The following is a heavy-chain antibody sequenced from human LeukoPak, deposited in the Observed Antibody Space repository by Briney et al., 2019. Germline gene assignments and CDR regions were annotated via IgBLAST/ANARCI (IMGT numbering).Heavy chain of an antibody. D-gene: IGHD1-26*01. CDR3: ARESGRATQGDDAFDI. CDR2: IYYSGST. V-gene: IGHV4-59*01. J-gene: IGHJ3*02. Sequence: SEILSLTCTVSGGSMSSYYRSWIRQPPGKGLEWLGYIYYSGSTNYNPSLKSRVTISVDTSKNQFSLKLSSVTAADTAVYYCARESGRATQGDDAFDIWGQGTMVTVSS. CDR1: GGSMSSYY.